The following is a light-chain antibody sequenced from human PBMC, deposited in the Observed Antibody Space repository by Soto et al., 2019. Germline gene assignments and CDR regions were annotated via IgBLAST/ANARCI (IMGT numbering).Light chain of an antibody. J-gene: IGLJ1*01. CDR2: GNN. CDR1: TSNIGAGYV. CDR3: QSYYNSLSGHYV. Sequence: QSVLTQPPSVSGAPGQRVTISCTGSTSNIGAGYVVHWYQQLPGTAPKLLIYGNNNRPSGVPGRFSGSNSGTSASLANAGLQAEDEADYYCQSYYNSLSGHYVFGPGTKLTVL. V-gene: IGLV1-40*01.